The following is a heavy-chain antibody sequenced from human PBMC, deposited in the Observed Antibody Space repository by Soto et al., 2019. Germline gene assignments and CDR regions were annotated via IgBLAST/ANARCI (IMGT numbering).Heavy chain of an antibody. J-gene: IGHJ4*02. CDR2: IYPGDSDT. V-gene: IGHV5-51*01. D-gene: IGHD4-17*01. CDR1: GYTFTNYW. Sequence: PGESLKISCKGSGYTFTNYWIGWVRQMPGKGPEWMGIIYPGDSDTKYNPSFQGQVTISADKSISTAYLQWSSLKASDTAMYYCARNDYGGNSVDYWGQGTLVTVSS. CDR3: ARNDYGGNSVDY.